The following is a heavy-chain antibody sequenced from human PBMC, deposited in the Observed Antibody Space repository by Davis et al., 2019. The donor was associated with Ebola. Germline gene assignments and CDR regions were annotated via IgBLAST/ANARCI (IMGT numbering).Heavy chain of an antibody. CDR1: GFTFSSYS. CDR2: ISSSSSYI. J-gene: IGHJ6*03. V-gene: IGHV3-21*01. Sequence: PGGSLRLSCAASGFTFSSYSMNWVRQAPGKGLEWVSSISSSSSYIYYADSGKGRFTISRDNAKNSLYLQMNSLRAEDTAVYYCARDPRNWGFYYYYYMDVWGKGTTVTVSS. CDR3: ARDPRNWGFYYYYYMDV. D-gene: IGHD7-27*01.